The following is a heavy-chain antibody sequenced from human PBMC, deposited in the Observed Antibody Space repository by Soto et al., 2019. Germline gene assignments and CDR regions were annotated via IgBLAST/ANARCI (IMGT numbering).Heavy chain of an antibody. V-gene: IGHV1-18*01. D-gene: IGHD3-10*01. CDR1: GYTFTSYG. CDR2: ISAYNGNT. CDR3: ARMMARKLLWSGESFDY. Sequence: ASVKVSCKASGYTFTSYGISWVRQAPGQGLEWMGWISAYNGNTNYAQKLQGIVTMTTDTSTSTAYMELRSLRSDDTAVYYWARMMARKLLWSGESFDYWGQGTLVTVSS. J-gene: IGHJ4*02.